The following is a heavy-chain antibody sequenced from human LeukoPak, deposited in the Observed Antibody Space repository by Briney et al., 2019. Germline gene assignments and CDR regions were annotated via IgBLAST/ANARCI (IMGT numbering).Heavy chain of an antibody. Sequence: GGSLRLSCAASGFTFSSYAMHWVRQAPGKGLEWVAVISYDGSNKYYADSVKGRFTISRDNSKNTLYLQMNSLRAEDTAVYYCAREMYYYDSSGYPGAEYFQHWGQGTLVTVSS. J-gene: IGHJ1*01. CDR3: AREMYYYDSSGYPGAEYFQH. V-gene: IGHV3-30-3*01. CDR2: ISYDGSNK. CDR1: GFTFSSYA. D-gene: IGHD3-22*01.